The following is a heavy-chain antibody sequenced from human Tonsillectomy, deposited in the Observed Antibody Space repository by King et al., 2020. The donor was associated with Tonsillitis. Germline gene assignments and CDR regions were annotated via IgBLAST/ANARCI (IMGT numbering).Heavy chain of an antibody. CDR2: IYYSGST. CDR3: ARTPKYYDSSGPV. CDR1: GDSFSSGGYY. J-gene: IGHJ6*02. D-gene: IGHD3-22*01. V-gene: IGHV4-31*03. Sequence: QLQESGPGLVKPSQTLSLTCTVSGDSFSSGGYYWSWIRQHPGKGLEWIGYIYYSGSTYYNPSLKSRVTISIDTTKNQFSLKRSSVTAADTAVYYCARTPKYYDSSGPVWGQGTTVTVSS.